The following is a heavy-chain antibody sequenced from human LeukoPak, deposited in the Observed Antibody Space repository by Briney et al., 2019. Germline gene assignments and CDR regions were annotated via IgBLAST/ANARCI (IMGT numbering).Heavy chain of an antibody. CDR1: GFTFSSYG. Sequence: GGSLRLSCAASGFTFSSYGMHWVRQAPGKGLEWVAVIWYDGSNKYYADSVKGRFTISRDNSKNTLYLQMNSLRAEDTAVYYCARAPCSSTSCYSVRYYYGMDVWGQGTTVTVSS. J-gene: IGHJ6*02. V-gene: IGHV3-33*01. CDR3: ARAPCSSTSCYSVRYYYGMDV. CDR2: IWYDGSNK. D-gene: IGHD2-2*01.